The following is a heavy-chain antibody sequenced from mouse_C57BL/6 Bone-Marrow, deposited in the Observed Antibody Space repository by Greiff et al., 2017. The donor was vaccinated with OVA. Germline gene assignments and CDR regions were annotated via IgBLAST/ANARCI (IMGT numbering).Heavy chain of an antibody. CDR1: GYTFTDYY. Sequence: EVQLQQSGPELVKPGASVKISCKASGYTFTDYYMNWVKQSHGKSLEWIGDINPNNGGTSYNQKFKGKATLTVDKSSSTAYMELRSLTSEDSAVYYCARDWYYGSSPLDYWGQGTTLTVSS. CDR2: INPNNGGT. V-gene: IGHV1-26*01. D-gene: IGHD1-1*01. J-gene: IGHJ2*01. CDR3: ARDWYYGSSPLDY.